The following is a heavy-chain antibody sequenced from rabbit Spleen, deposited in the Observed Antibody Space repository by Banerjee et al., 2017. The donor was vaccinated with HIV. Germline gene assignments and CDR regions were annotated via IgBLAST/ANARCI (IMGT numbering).Heavy chain of an antibody. Sequence: QSLEESGGGLVKPGASLTLTCKASGFSFNSGYDMCWVRQAPGKGLEWIACIYAGSSGSTYYASWAKGRFTISKTSSTTVTLQMTSLTAADTATYFCARSYRDNGWGINLWGPGTLVTVS. D-gene: IGHD4-1*01. CDR2: IYAGSSGST. CDR1: GFSFNSGYD. CDR3: ARSYRDNGWGINL. V-gene: IGHV1S40*01. J-gene: IGHJ4*01.